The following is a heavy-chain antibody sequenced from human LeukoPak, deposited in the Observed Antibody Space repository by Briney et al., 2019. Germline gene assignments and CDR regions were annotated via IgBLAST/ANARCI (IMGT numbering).Heavy chain of an antibody. Sequence: SETLSLTCTVSGDSIRSPPYYWGWIRQPPGKGLEWVGHIFSSGSTNYNPSLKSRVTISVDTSKNQFSLKLSSVTAADTAVYYCARQYYYDSSGSFDYWGQGTLVTVSS. V-gene: IGHV4-39*01. D-gene: IGHD3-22*01. J-gene: IGHJ4*02. CDR1: GDSIRSPPYY. CDR2: IFSSGST. CDR3: ARQYYYDSSGSFDY.